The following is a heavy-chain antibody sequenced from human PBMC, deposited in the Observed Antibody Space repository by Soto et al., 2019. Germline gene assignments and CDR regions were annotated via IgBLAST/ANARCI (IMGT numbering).Heavy chain of an antibody. CDR1: GFTFSSYA. J-gene: IGHJ4*02. CDR3: ARDFGLTRKYYFDY. Sequence: PGGSLRLSCAASGFTFSSYAMHWVRQAPGKGLEWVAVISYDGSNKYYADSVKGRFTISRDNSKNALYLQMNSLRAEDTAVYYCARDFGLTRKYYFDYWGQGTLVTVSS. D-gene: IGHD3-10*01. V-gene: IGHV3-30-3*01. CDR2: ISYDGSNK.